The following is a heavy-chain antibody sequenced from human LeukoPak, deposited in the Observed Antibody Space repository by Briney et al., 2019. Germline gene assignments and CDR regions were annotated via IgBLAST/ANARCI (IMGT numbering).Heavy chain of an antibody. CDR1: GGSISSGGYY. CDR3: ARASPTPPDFDY. CDR2: IYHSGST. J-gene: IGHJ4*02. V-gene: IGHV4-30-2*01. Sequence: SETLSLTCTVSGGSISSGGYYWSWIRQPPGKGLEWIGYIYHSGSTYYNPSLKSRVTISVDRSKNQFSLKLSSVTAADTAVYYCARASPTPPDFDYWGQGTLVTVSS.